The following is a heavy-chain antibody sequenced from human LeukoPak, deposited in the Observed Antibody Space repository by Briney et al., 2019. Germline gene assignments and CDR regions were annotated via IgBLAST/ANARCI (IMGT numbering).Heavy chain of an antibody. CDR3: ARAVAVAGAFKFDF. D-gene: IGHD6-19*01. CDR2: VFYTGST. Sequence: PSETLSLTCTVSGGSISGNYWTWIRQPPGKGLDYIGHVFYTGSTNYSPSLKSRVAISIDTSKSHFSLKLTSVTAADTAVYYCARAVAVAGAFKFDFWGQGTVVSVSS. V-gene: IGHV4-59*01. J-gene: IGHJ4*02. CDR1: GGSISGNY.